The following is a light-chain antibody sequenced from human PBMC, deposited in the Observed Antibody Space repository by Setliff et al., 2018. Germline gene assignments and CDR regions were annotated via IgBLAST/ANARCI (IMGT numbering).Light chain of an antibody. Sequence: QSVLTQPPSASGTPGQRVTISCSGSSSNIGSNTVNWYQQLPGTAPKLLIYSNNQRPSGVPDRFSGSKSGTSASLAISGLQSEDEADYYCQSYDSSLHSVEFGGGTKVTVL. CDR3: QSYDSSLHSVE. CDR2: SNN. J-gene: IGLJ2*01. CDR1: SSNIGSNT. V-gene: IGLV1-44*01.